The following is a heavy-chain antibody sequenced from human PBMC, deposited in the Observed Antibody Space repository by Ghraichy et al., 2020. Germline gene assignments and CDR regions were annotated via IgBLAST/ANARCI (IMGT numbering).Heavy chain of an antibody. J-gene: IGHJ4*02. CDR3: ASWGYYYDSSGYLAPPRRSQPYYFDY. CDR2: IYYSGST. D-gene: IGHD3-22*01. Sequence: SETLSLTCTVSGGSISSSSYYWGWIRQPPGKGLEWIGSIYYSGSTYYNPSLKSRVTISVDTSKNQFSLKLSSVTAADTAVYYCASWGYYYDSSGYLAPPRRSQPYYFDYWGQGTLVTVSS. CDR1: GGSISSSSYY. V-gene: IGHV4-39*01.